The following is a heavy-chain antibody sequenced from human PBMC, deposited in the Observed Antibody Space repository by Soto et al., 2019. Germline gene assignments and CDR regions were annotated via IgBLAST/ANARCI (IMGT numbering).Heavy chain of an antibody. CDR2: IWYDGSNK. CDR3: ARDDVTRYFDY. D-gene: IGHD3-16*01. CDR1: GFTFSTYG. J-gene: IGHJ4*02. V-gene: IGHV3-33*01. Sequence: QVQLVESGGGVVQPERSLRLSCAASGFTFSTYGMHWVRQAPGKGLEWVAVIWYDGSNKFYAESVKGRFTISRDNSKNTLYLQMNSLRAEDTAVYYCARDDVTRYFDYWGQGTLVTVSS.